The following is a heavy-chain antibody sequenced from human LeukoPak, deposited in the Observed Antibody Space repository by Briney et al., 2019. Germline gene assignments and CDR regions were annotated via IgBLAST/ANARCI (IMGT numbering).Heavy chain of an antibody. CDR2: ISGSGGST. CDR3: AKESYSGYDWDFDY. CDR1: GFTFSSYA. D-gene: IGHD5-12*01. J-gene: IGHJ4*02. V-gene: IGHV3-23*01. Sequence: GGSLRLSCAASGFTFSSYAMSWVRQAPGGGLEWVSAISGSGGSTYYADSLKGRFTISRDNSKNTLYLQMNSMRAEDTAVYYCAKESYSGYDWDFDYWGQGTLVTVSS.